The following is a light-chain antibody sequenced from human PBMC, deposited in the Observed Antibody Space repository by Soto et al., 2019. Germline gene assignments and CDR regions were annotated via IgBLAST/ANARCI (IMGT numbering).Light chain of an antibody. Sequence: EIVLTQSPGTLSLSPGERATLSCRASQSVSSSYLAWYQQKPGQAHRLLIYGASSRATGIPDRFSGSGSGTDFNLTISRLESEDVAVYYCQQYGSSPPRYTFGQGTKLEIK. CDR2: GAS. CDR1: QSVSSSY. CDR3: QQYGSSPPRYT. J-gene: IGKJ2*01. V-gene: IGKV3-20*01.